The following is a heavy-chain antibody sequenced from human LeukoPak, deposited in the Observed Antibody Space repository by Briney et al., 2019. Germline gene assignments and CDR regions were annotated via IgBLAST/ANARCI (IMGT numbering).Heavy chain of an antibody. V-gene: IGHV3-7*01. CDR1: GFTFSSYW. Sequence: GGSLRLSCAASGFTFSSYWMSWVRQAPGKGLEWVANIKQDGSEKYYVDSVRGRFTISRDNAKNSLYLQMNSLRAEDAAVYYCARVLTWNDVSVDAFDIWGQGTMVTVSS. D-gene: IGHD1-1*01. J-gene: IGHJ3*02. CDR2: IKQDGSEK. CDR3: ARVLTWNDVSVDAFDI.